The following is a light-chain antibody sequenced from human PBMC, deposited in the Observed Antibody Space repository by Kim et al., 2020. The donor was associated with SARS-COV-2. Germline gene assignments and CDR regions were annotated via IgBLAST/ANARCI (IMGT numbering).Light chain of an antibody. Sequence: PGERATRSCRASQSVSSNLAWYQQKPGQAPRLLIYGASTRATGIPARFSGSGSGTEFTLTISSLQSEDFAVYYCQQYNNWPPDMYTFGQGTKLEI. V-gene: IGKV3-15*01. CDR2: GAS. J-gene: IGKJ2*01. CDR1: QSVSSN. CDR3: QQYNNWPPDMYT.